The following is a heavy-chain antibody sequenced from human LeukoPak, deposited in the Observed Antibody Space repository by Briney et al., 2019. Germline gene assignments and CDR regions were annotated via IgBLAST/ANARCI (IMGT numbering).Heavy chain of an antibody. J-gene: IGHJ4*02. Sequence: EPSETLSLTCTVSGGYINSHYWGWIRQPPGKVLEYIGYISYTGSAIYGPSLENRVTISIDTSKKEFSLNLRSVNTADTAVYYCARVDLGGSGYFFDLWGQGALVTVSS. D-gene: IGHD3-22*01. CDR1: GGYINSHY. CDR3: ARVDLGGSGYFFDL. V-gene: IGHV4-59*11. CDR2: ISYTGSA.